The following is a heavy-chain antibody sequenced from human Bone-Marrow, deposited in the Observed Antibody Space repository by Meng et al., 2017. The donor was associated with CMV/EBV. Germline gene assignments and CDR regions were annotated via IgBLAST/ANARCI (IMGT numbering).Heavy chain of an antibody. CDR3: AREGAPTYNSRVGYFDC. CDR2: VTTSGDTT. Sequence: GESLKISCAASGFTFSSYAMSWVRQAPGKGLEWVSTVTTSGDTTHYAGSVKGRFTVSRDNSKNTVYVQMNSLRAADTAVYYCAREGAPTYNSRVGYFDCWGQGTLVTVSS. J-gene: IGHJ4*02. D-gene: IGHD1-14*01. V-gene: IGHV3-23*01. CDR1: GFTFSSYA.